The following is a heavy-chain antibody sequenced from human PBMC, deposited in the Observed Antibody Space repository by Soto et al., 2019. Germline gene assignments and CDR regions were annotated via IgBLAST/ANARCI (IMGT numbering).Heavy chain of an antibody. D-gene: IGHD1-26*01. J-gene: IGHJ4*02. CDR2: IYYSGST. V-gene: IGHV4-59*08. Sequence: SETLSLTCSVSGGSISSYYWSWIRQPPGKGLEWIGYIYYSGSTNYNPSLKSRVTISVDTSKNQFSLKLSSVTAADTAVYYCARHSATYYDFDYWGQGTLVTVSS. CDR3: ARHSATYYDFDY. CDR1: GGSISSYY.